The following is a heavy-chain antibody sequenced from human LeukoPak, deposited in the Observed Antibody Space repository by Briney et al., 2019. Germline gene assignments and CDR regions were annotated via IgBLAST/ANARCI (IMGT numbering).Heavy chain of an antibody. CDR2: FDPEDGET. CDR1: GYTLTELS. V-gene: IGHV1-24*01. D-gene: IGHD3-10*01. CDR3: TTDAPPSRGVSDYYYYYGMDV. J-gene: IGHJ6*02. Sequence: GASVKVSCKVSGYTLTELSMHWVRQAPGKGLEWMGGFDPEDGETIYAQKFQGRVTMTEDTSTDTAYMELSSLRSEDTAVYYCTTDAPPSRGVSDYYYYYGMDVWGQGTTVTVSS.